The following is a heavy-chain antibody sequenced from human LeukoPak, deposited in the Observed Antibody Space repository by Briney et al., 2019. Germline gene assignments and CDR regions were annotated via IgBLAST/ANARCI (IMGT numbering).Heavy chain of an antibody. V-gene: IGHV3-23*01. Sequence: GGSLRLSCAASGFTFRSYTMSWVRQAPGKGLEWVSVSGSGGNTYYADPVKGRFTISRDNSKNTLYMQMNSLRAEDTAVYYCAKAPTPVVAATLFHHWGQGTLVTVS. D-gene: IGHD2-15*01. CDR3: AKAPTPVVAATLFHH. CDR1: GFTFRSYT. J-gene: IGHJ1*01. CDR2: SGSGGNT.